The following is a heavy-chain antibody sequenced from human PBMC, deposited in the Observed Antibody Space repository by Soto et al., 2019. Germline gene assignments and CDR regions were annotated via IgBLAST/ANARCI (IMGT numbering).Heavy chain of an antibody. D-gene: IGHD3-22*01. CDR3: ARGDYHDSGTYYRSEYYCDY. Sequence: SETLSLTCTVSGGAISSYYWSWLRQSPGERLEWIGYINYSGSTNYNPSLKSRVTIALDRPNNQFSLRVSSVTAADTAVYYCARGDYHDSGTYYRSEYYCDYWGQGALVTVSS. V-gene: IGHV4-59*01. CDR2: INYSGST. CDR1: GGAISSYY. J-gene: IGHJ4*02.